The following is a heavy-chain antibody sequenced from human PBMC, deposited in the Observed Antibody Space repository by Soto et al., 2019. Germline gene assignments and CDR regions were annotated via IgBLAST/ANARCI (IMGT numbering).Heavy chain of an antibody. D-gene: IGHD7-27*01. CDR2: IYYSGST. CDR1: GGSVSSCSYY. CDR3: ARSNQFFDY. J-gene: IGHJ4*02. Sequence: TLSLTCTVSGGSVSSCSYYWSWIRQPPGKGLEWIGYIYYSGSTNYNPSLKSRVTISVDTSKNQFSLKLSSVTAADTAVYYCARSNQFFDYWGQGTLVTVSS. V-gene: IGHV4-61*01.